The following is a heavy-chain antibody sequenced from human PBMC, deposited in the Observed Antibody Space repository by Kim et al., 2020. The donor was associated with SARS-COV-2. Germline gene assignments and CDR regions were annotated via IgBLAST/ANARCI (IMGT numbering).Heavy chain of an antibody. D-gene: IGHD3-9*01. CDR3: AKVRYDILGWFDF. J-gene: IGHJ5*01. Sequence: GGSLRLSCAASGFTFSSYGMHWVRQAPGKGLEWVAVISYDGSNKYYADSVKGRFTISRDNSKNTLYLQMNSLRAEDTAVYYCAKVRYDILGWFDFWGQGTLVTVSS. CDR1: GFTFSSYG. CDR2: ISYDGSNK. V-gene: IGHV3-30*18.